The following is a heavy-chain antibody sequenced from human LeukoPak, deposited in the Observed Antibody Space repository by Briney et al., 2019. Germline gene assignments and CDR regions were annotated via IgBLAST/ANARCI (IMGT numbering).Heavy chain of an antibody. J-gene: IGHJ4*02. CDR3: AKSPAIGGESDY. D-gene: IGHD3-16*01. CDR1: GFTFSSYA. V-gene: IGHV3-23*01. CDR2: ISGSGGST. Sequence: GGSLRLSCATSGFTFSSYAMSWVRQAPGKGLEWVSAISGSGGSTYYADSVKGRFTISRDNSKNTLYLQMNSLRAEDTAVYYCAKSPAIGGESDYWGQGTLVTVSS.